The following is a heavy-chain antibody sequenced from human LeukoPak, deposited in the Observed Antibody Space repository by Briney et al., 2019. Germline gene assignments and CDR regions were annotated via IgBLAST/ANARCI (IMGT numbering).Heavy chain of an antibody. D-gene: IGHD3-3*01. V-gene: IGHV4-39*01. Sequence: PSETLSLTCTVSGGSISSYYWGWIRQPPGKGLEWIGSIYYSGSTYYNPSLKSRVTISVDTSKNQFSLKLSSVTAADTAVYYCARVSGIVEWSLFDYWGQGTLVTVSS. CDR2: IYYSGST. J-gene: IGHJ4*02. CDR3: ARVSGIVEWSLFDY. CDR1: GGSISSYY.